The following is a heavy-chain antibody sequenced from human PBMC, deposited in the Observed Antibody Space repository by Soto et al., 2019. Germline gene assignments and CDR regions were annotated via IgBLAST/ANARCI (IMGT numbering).Heavy chain of an antibody. CDR1: GFSLTTSGVG. V-gene: IGHV2-5*02. J-gene: IGHJ4*02. CDR2: IYWDDDK. CDR3: AHHPYYGLGSYSFDY. Sequence: QITLKESGPTLVRPTQTLTLTCTFSGFSLTTSGVGVGWIRQPPGKALEWLAVIYWDDDKRYSSSLKSRLTSPNDTSKNQVVLTIPNMDPVDTATYYCAHHPYYGLGSYSFDYWGQGTLVTVSS. D-gene: IGHD3-10*01.